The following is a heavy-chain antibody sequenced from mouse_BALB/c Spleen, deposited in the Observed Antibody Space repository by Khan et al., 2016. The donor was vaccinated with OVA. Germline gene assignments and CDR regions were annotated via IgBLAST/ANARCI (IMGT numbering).Heavy chain of an antibody. J-gene: IGHJ3*01. V-gene: IGHV1-77*01. CDR1: GYTFTDFY. Sequence: QVRLQQSGAELARPGASVKLSCKASGYTFTDFYINWVKQRTGQGLEWIGEISPGSGDTYYNEKFKGKATLTADKSSSTVYMQLSSLTTEASAGYFCARRNYFGYTFAYWGQGTLVTVSA. D-gene: IGHD1-2*01. CDR2: ISPGSGDT. CDR3: ARRNYFGYTFAY.